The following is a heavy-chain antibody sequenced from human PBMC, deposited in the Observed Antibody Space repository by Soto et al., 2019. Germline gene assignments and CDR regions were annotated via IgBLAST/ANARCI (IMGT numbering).Heavy chain of an antibody. CDR1: GFTFSSYA. D-gene: IGHD4-17*01. CDR3: AKGVGGDYTYYYYYYMDV. J-gene: IGHJ6*03. V-gene: IGHV3-23*01. Sequence: GGSLRLSCAASGFTFSSYAMSWVRQAPGKGLEWVSAISGSGGSTYYADSVKGRFTISRDNSKNTLYLQMNSLRAEDTAVYYCAKGVGGDYTYYYYYYMDVWGKGTTVTVSS. CDR2: ISGSGGST.